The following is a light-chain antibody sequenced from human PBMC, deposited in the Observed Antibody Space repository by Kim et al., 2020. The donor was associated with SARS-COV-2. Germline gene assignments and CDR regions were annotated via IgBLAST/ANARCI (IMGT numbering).Light chain of an antibody. J-gene: IGKJ4*01. V-gene: IGKV3-15*01. Sequence: EIVMTQSPATLSVSPGERATLSCRASQSVSSNLARYQQKPGQAPRLLIYGASTRATGIPARFSGSGSGTEFTLTISSLQSEDFAVYYCQQYNNWLTFGGGTKVDIK. CDR2: GAS. CDR1: QSVSSN. CDR3: QQYNNWLT.